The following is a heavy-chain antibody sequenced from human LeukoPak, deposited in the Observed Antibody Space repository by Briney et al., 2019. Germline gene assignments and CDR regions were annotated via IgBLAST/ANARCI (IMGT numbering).Heavy chain of an antibody. J-gene: IGHJ4*02. Sequence: ASVTVSCKASVYTFTSYGISLVRQAPGHGLEWMGLISAYNGNTNYAQKLQGRVTMTTDTSTSTASMELRSLRSDDTAVYYCERDPADLDYWGQGTLVTVSS. CDR1: VYTFTSYG. CDR2: ISAYNGNT. CDR3: ERDPADLDY. V-gene: IGHV1-18*01.